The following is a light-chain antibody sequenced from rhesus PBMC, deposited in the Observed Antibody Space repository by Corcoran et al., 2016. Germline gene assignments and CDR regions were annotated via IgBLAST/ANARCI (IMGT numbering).Light chain of an antibody. CDR1: QGINNY. CDR2: YAS. Sequence: DIQMTQSPSSLSASVGDRVTITCRASQGINNYLSWYQQKQGKAPKPLIYYASRLETGVTSRFRGSRSGTDYTFTISSLQPEDIATYYCQQYNNSPLTFGGGTKVEIK. CDR3: QQYNNSPLT. J-gene: IGKJ4*01. V-gene: IGKV1-66*01.